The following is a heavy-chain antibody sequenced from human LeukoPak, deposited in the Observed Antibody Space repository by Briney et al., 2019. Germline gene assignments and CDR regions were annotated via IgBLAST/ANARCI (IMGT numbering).Heavy chain of an antibody. Sequence: PGGSLRLSCAASGFTFSRYWMTWVRQAPGKGLEWVASINEDGSGKHYVDSLKGRFTISRDNSKNTLYLQMNSLRAEDTAVYFCARDPLLSHQRGYFDSWGQGTLVTVSS. CDR3: ARDPLLSHQRGYFDS. V-gene: IGHV3-7*01. CDR2: INEDGSGK. J-gene: IGHJ4*02. D-gene: IGHD2-21*01. CDR1: GFTFSRYW.